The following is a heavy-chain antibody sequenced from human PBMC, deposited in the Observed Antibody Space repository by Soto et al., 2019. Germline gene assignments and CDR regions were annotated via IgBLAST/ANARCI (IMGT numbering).Heavy chain of an antibody. CDR3: AREGAGDTAMVGGWFDP. D-gene: IGHD5-18*01. V-gene: IGHV3-30-3*01. J-gene: IGHJ5*02. CDR2: ISYDGSNK. Sequence: QVQLVESGGGVVQPGRSLRLSCAASGFTFSSYEMHWVRQAPGKGLEWVAVISYDGSNKDYADSVKGRFTISRDNSKNTLSLQMNSLRAEDTAVYYCAREGAGDTAMVGGWFDPWGQGTLVTVSS. CDR1: GFTFSSYE.